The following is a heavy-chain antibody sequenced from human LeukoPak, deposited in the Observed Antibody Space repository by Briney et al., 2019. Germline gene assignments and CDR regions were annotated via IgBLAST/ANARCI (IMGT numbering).Heavy chain of an antibody. D-gene: IGHD3-16*01. CDR2: MYTGGTT. CDR1: GFNVSGPH. J-gene: IGHJ1*01. CDR3: AKDEATSGGGLAS. Sequence: PGGSLRLSCAASGFNVSGPHMTWVRQPPGKGLEWVSAMYTGGTTYYADSVSGRFTIFRDNAKNTLYLQMNSLRAEDTAVYYCAKDEATSGGGLASWGQGTLVIVSS. V-gene: IGHV3-53*01.